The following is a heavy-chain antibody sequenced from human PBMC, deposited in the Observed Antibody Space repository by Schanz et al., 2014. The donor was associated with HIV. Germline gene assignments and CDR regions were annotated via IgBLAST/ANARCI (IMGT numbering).Heavy chain of an antibody. D-gene: IGHD2-8*01. Sequence: EVQLVESGGGLVKPGGSLRLSCTASGFAFSRYPMNWVRQAPGKGPEWISSISSSGSYIFYADSLKGRFTISRDNAKNSLSLHIDSLRAEDTAVYYCARDESAQWFFEVWGRGTLVTVSS. CDR2: ISSSGSYI. CDR1: GFAFSRYP. CDR3: ARDESAQWFFEV. J-gene: IGHJ2*01. V-gene: IGHV3-21*01.